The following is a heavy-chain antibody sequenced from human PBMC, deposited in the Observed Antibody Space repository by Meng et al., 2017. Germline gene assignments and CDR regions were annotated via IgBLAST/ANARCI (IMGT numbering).Heavy chain of an antibody. J-gene: IGHJ4*02. CDR1: GGPVSSGIYD. Sequence: RHLKNLSLPCTVSGGPVSSGIYDWSWIRQPQGQGLEVIGYIYDSGCTNYHPSLKSRVTISVDTSKTQFSLKLSSVTAAETAVYYCARAIAVAGITLDYWGQGTLVTVSS. D-gene: IGHD6-19*01. V-gene: IGHV4-61*01. CDR2: IYDSGCT. CDR3: ARAIAVAGITLDY.